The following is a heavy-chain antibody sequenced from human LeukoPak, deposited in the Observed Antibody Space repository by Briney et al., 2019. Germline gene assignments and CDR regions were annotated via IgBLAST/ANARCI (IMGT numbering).Heavy chain of an antibody. CDR3: ANDLGWIQLNLG. V-gene: IGHV4-38-2*02. J-gene: IGHJ4*02. CDR2: IYHSGGT. CDR1: GYSISSGYY. D-gene: IGHD5-18*01. Sequence: PSETLSLTCTVSGYSISSGYYWGWIRQPPGKGLEWIGSIYHSGGTYYNPSLKSRVTISVDTSKNQFSLKLSSVTAADTAVYYCANDLGWIQLNLGRGQGTLVTVSS.